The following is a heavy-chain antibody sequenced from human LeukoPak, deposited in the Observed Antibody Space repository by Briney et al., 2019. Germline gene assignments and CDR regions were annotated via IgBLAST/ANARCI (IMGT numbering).Heavy chain of an antibody. V-gene: IGHV3-7*01. CDR1: GFTFSSYW. CDR2: IKQDGSEK. J-gene: IGHJ3*02. CDR3: ARYRFVVGATDSFDM. Sequence: GGSLRLSCAASGFTFSSYWMSWVRQAPGKGLEWVANIKQDGSEKYYVDSVKGRFTISRDNAKKSLYLQMNSLRAEDTAVYYCARYRFVVGATDSFDMWGQGTTVTVSS. D-gene: IGHD1-26*01.